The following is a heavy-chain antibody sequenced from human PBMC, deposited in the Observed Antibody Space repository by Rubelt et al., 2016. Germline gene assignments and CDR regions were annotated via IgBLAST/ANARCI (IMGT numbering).Heavy chain of an antibody. CDR3: ARNGRRLRRHGGFDP. Sequence: QVQLQQWGAGLLKPSETLSLTCAVYGGSFSGYYWSWIRQPPGKGLEWIGYIYYSGSTNYNPPLRMRVTISVDTAKNQFSLKLSSVTAADTAVYYCARNGRRLRRHGGFDPWGQGTLVTVSS. D-gene: IGHD4-17*01. CDR2: IYYSGST. CDR1: GGSFSGYY. V-gene: IGHV4-34*11. J-gene: IGHJ5*02.